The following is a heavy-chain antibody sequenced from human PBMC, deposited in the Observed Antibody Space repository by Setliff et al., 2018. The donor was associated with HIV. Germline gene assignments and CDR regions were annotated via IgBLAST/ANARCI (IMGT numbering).Heavy chain of an antibody. CDR3: ARHHYSNWFDP. D-gene: IGHD2-15*01. Sequence: SETLSLTCTVSGGSISSGSYYWSWIRQPAGKGLEWIGRIHTSGNTNYNPSLKSRVTISVDTSKNQFSLKLSSVTAADTAVYYCARHHYSNWFDPWGQGTLVTVSS. V-gene: IGHV4-61*02. CDR1: GGSISSGSYY. CDR2: IHTSGNT. J-gene: IGHJ5*02.